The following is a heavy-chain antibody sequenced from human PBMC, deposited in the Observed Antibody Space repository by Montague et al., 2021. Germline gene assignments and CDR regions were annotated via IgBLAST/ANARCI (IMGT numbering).Heavy chain of an antibody. CDR3: ARRMGFVVVTEHDAFDI. CDR1: GGSISSPSYY. CDR2: IYYSGST. V-gene: IGHV4-39*01. Sequence: SETLSLTCTVSGGSISSPSYYWGWIRQPPGTGLEWIGSIYYSGSTYYNPSLKSRVTISADTSKNQFSLRLRSVTAADTAVYYCARRMGFVVVTEHDAFDIWGQGTMVTVSS. D-gene: IGHD2-21*02. J-gene: IGHJ3*02.